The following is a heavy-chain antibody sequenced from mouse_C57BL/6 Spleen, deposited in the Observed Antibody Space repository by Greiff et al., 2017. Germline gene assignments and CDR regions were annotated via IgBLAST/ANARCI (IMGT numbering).Heavy chain of an antibody. CDR1: GYSITSGYY. V-gene: IGHV3-6*01. CDR2: ISYDGSN. J-gene: IGHJ2*01. D-gene: IGHD1-1*02. CDR3: ARLDYHFDY. Sequence: EVKLMESGPGLVKPSQSLSLTCSVTGYSITSGYYWNWIRQFPGNKLEWMGYISYDGSNNYNPSLKNRISITRDTSKNQFFLKLNSVTTEDTATYYCARLDYHFDYWGQGTTLTVSS.